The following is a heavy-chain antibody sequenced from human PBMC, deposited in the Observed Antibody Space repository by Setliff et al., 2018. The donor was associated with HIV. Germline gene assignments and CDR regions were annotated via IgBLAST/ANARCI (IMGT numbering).Heavy chain of an antibody. CDR3: AKTQTVITVYGPFDS. CDR1: GFSFRSDA. D-gene: IGHD4-4*01. J-gene: IGHJ4*02. V-gene: IGHV3-23*01. CDR2: ISGSGDIT. Sequence: GGSLRLSCAASGFSFRSDAVSWVRQAPGKGLEWVSVISGSGDITYYRESVKGRFTVSRDNSNNTVYLQMNSLRAEDTAMYYCAKTQTVITVYGPFDSWGQGTPVTVSS.